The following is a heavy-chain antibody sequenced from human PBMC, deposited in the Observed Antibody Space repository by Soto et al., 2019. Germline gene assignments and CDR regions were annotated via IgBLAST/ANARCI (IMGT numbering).Heavy chain of an antibody. Sequence: EVQLLESGGGLVQPGGSLRLSCAASGFTFSSYAMSWVRQAPGKGLEWVSAISGSGGSTYYADSVKGRFTISRDNSKNTLYLQMNSLRAEDTAVYYCAKDHRITIFGVVIMEPYSFDYWGQGTLVTVSS. J-gene: IGHJ4*02. CDR1: GFTFSSYA. D-gene: IGHD3-3*01. V-gene: IGHV3-23*01. CDR2: ISGSGGST. CDR3: AKDHRITIFGVVIMEPYSFDY.